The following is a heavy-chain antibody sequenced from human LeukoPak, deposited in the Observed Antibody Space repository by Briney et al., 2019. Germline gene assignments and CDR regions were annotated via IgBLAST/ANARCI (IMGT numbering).Heavy chain of an antibody. CDR3: AKDQAWLRFDY. J-gene: IGHJ4*02. D-gene: IGHD5-12*01. CDR2: ISGSTGST. CDR1: GFTFSNYA. Sequence: PGGSLRLSCAASGFTFSNYAMNWVRQAPGKGLEWVSLISGSTGSTYYADSVKGRFSISRDNSKNTLYLQMNSLRAEDTAIYYCAKDQAWLRFDYWSQGTLVTVSS. V-gene: IGHV3-23*01.